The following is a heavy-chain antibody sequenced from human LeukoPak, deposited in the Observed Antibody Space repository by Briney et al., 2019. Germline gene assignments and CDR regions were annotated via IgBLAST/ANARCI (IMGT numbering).Heavy chain of an antibody. V-gene: IGHV3-23*01. CDR3: APRSHIVVVPAT. CDR1: GFTFSSYA. CDR2: ISGSGGST. J-gene: IGHJ5*02. Sequence: GGSLRLSCAASGFTFSSYAMSWVRQAPGKGLEWVSAISGSGGSTYYADSVKGRFTISRDNSKNTLYLQMNSLRAEDTAVYYCAPRSHIVVVPATWGQGTLVTVSS. D-gene: IGHD2-2*01.